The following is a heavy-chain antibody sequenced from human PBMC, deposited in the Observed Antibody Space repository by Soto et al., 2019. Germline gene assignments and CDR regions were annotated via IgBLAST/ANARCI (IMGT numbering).Heavy chain of an antibody. CDR1: GGSISSSSYY. D-gene: IGHD2-2*01. CDR3: ARHRAYCSSTSRYDTDPWGYYYGKDV. V-gene: IGHV4-39*01. Sequence: SETLSLTCTVSGGSISSSSYYWGWIRQPPGKGLEWIGSIYYSGSTYYNPSLKSRVTISVDTSKNQFSLKLSSVTAADTAVYYCARHRAYCSSTSRYDTDPWGYYYGKDVWGQGTTVTVS. J-gene: IGHJ6*02. CDR2: IYYSGST.